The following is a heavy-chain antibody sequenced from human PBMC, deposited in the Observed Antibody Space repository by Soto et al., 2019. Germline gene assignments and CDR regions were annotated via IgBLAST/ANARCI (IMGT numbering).Heavy chain of an antibody. V-gene: IGHV1-69*01. J-gene: IGHJ4*02. CDR2: IIPTYGTQ. CDR3: VGGVTATTAGVS. CDR1: GGTFSAYA. D-gene: IGHD2-21*02. Sequence: QVQLVQSGAEEKKPGSSVKVSCKASGGTFSAYAISWVRQAPGQGLEWMGGIIPTYGTQKYAQKFQGRVKVTADEFRATAYMELSSLRSDDTAVYFFVGGVTATTAGVSWGQGTQITVSS.